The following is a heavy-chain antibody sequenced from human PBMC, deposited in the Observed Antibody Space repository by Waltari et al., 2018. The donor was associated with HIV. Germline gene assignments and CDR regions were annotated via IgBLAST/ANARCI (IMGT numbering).Heavy chain of an antibody. D-gene: IGHD7-27*01. Sequence: QLQLQESGPGLVKPSETLSLTCTVSGGPISTSSYYWGWLRQPPGKGLESIGNIYYRGNTFYNSSLNSRVTISVDTSRNQFSLNLSSVTAADTAVYYCARVARRGLVWGSPWYYGMDVWGQGTTVTVSS. J-gene: IGHJ6*02. CDR2: IYYRGNT. CDR3: ARVARRGLVWGSPWYYGMDV. CDR1: GGPISTSSYY. V-gene: IGHV4-39*01.